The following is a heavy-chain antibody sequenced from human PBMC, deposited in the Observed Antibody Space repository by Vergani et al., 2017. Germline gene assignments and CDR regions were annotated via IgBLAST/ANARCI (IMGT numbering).Heavy chain of an antibody. CDR3: ARYSGGRWPTSAFFDY. CDR1: GGSFSGYY. Sequence: QVQLQQWGAGLLKPSETLSLTCAVYGGSFSGYYWSWIRQPPGKGLEWIGEINHSGSTNYNPSLKSRVTISVDTSKNQFSLKLSSVTAADTAVYYCARYSGGRWPTSAFFDYWGQGNLVTVSS. CDR2: INHSGST. J-gene: IGHJ4*02. D-gene: IGHD3-16*01. V-gene: IGHV4-34*01.